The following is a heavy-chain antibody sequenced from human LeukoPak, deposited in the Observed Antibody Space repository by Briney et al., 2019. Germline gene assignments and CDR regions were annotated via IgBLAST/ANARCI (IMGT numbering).Heavy chain of an antibody. CDR2: VYYSGTT. CDR3: ARAISGPANWFGP. V-gene: IGHV4-39*01. CDR1: GDSISSPDYY. D-gene: IGHD5-12*01. Sequence: SETLSLTCTVSGDSISSPDYYWGWIRQAPGKGLEWIGSVYYSGTTYHNPSLKSRVTMFVDMSKNQFSLKVNSVTAADTALYYCARAISGPANWFGPWGQGTLVTVYS. J-gene: IGHJ5*02.